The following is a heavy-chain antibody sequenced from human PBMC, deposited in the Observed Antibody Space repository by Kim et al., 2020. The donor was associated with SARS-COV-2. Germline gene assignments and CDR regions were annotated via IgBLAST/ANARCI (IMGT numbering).Heavy chain of an antibody. Sequence: GGSLRLSCAASGFTFSSYWMSWVRQAPGKGLEWVANIKQDGSEKYYVDSVKGRFTISRDNAKNSLYLQMNSLRAEDTAVYYCARDSKVVAATAYYYGMDVWGQGTTVTASS. CDR1: GFTFSSYW. D-gene: IGHD2-15*01. CDR2: IKQDGSEK. CDR3: ARDSKVVAATAYYYGMDV. J-gene: IGHJ6*02. V-gene: IGHV3-7*01.